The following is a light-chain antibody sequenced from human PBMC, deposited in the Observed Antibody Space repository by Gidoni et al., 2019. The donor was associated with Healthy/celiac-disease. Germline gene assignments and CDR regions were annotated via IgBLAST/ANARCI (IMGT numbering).Light chain of an antibody. CDR2: WAS. CDR3: QQDYSTPFT. J-gene: IGKJ3*01. V-gene: IGKV4-1*01. Sequence: DIVMTQSQDSLAVSLGERSTINCKSSPSVLSSSNNKNYLAWYQQKPGQPPKLLISWASTRESGVPDRFSGSGSGTDFTLTSSSLQAEDVAVYYCQQDYSTPFTFGPGTKVDIK. CDR1: PSVLSSSNNKNY.